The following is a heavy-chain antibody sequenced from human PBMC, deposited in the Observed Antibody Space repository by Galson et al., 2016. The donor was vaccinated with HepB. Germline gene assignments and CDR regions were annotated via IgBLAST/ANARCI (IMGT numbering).Heavy chain of an antibody. CDR1: GGSVSTAEYY. V-gene: IGHV4-39*07. CDR2: VSYSGSN. D-gene: IGHD5-24*01. J-gene: IGHJ2*01. Sequence: ETLSLTCTVSGGSVSTAEYYWAWIRQPPGEGMEWIGSVSYSGSNYYNLSLKSRATISVDTSRNQVSLKLRSVTAADTALYYCAREWQARLWYFDLWGRGTLVTVSS. CDR3: AREWQARLWYFDL.